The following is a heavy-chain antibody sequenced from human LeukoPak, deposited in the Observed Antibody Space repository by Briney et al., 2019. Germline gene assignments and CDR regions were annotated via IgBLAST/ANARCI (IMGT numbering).Heavy chain of an antibody. V-gene: IGHV1-18*01. J-gene: IGHJ2*01. CDR3: AREGLTDAYLHFDL. Sequence: ASVKVSCKASGYTFNSYGIIWVRQAPGQGLEWMGWISAYNGNTNYAQKLQGRVTMTTDTSTSTAYMELRSLRSDDTAVYYCAREGLTDAYLHFDLWGRGTLVTVSS. CDR2: ISAYNGNT. CDR1: GYTFNSYG. D-gene: IGHD3-9*01.